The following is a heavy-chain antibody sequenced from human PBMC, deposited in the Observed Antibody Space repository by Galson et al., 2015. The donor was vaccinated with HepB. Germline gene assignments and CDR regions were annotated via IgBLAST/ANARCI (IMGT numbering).Heavy chain of an antibody. CDR2: ISYDGSNE. D-gene: IGHD6-19*01. CDR3: ANSRLNGYTSGWSFGMDV. V-gene: IGHV3-30*18. J-gene: IGHJ6*02. Sequence: SLRLSCAASGFTFTSYGMHWVRQAPGKGLEWVAVISYDGSNEYYVDSVKGRFTISRDNSKNTLYLQMNSLRAEDTAVYYCANSRLNGYTSGWSFGMDVWGQGTTVTVSS. CDR1: GFTFTSYG.